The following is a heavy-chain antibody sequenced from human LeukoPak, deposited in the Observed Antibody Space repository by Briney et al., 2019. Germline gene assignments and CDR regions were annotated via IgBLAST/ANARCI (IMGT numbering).Heavy chain of an antibody. Sequence: PSETLSLTCTVSGGSISSYYWSWIRQPPGKGLEWIWYIYTSGSTNYNPSLKSRVTISVDTSKNQFSLKLSSVTAADTAVYYCARLVEPRSYAYWFDPWGQGTLVTVSS. CDR3: ARLVEPRSYAYWFDP. CDR1: GGSISSYY. CDR2: IYTSGST. J-gene: IGHJ5*02. D-gene: IGHD2-2*01. V-gene: IGHV4-4*09.